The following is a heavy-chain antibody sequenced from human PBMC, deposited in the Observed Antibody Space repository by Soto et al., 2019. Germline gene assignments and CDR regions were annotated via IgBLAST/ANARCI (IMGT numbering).Heavy chain of an antibody. J-gene: IGHJ4*02. Sequence: SETLSLTCAVYGGSFSGYYWSWIRQPPGKGLEWIGEINHSGSTNYNPSLKSRVTISVDTSKTQFSLKLSSVTAADTAVYYCARDKITGLFDYWGQGTLVTVSS. V-gene: IGHV4-34*01. CDR1: GGSFSGYY. CDR3: ARDKITGLFDY. CDR2: INHSGST. D-gene: IGHD2-8*02.